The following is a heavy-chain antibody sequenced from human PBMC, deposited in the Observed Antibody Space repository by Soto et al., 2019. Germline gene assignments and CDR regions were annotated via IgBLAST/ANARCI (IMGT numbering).Heavy chain of an antibody. CDR2: IVVGSGNT. J-gene: IGHJ6*02. CDR3: AAEGLGISGCSSTSCYYYYGMDV. D-gene: IGHD2-2*01. V-gene: IGHV1-58*01. Sequence: SVNVSCKSSGFTFTSSSVQWVRQARGQRLEWIGWIVVGSGNTNYAQKFQERVTITRDMSAGTAYMELSSLRSEDTAVYYCAAEGLGISGCSSTSCYYYYGMDVWGQGTTVTVSS. CDR1: GFTFTSSS.